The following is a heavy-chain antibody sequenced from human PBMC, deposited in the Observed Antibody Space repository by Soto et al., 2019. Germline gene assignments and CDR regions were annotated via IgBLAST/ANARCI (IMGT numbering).Heavy chain of an antibody. CDR1: GGSISGYY. Sequence: PSETLSLTCSVSGGSISGYYWSWIRQPPGRGLEWIGYIYYSGSTNYNPSLKSRVAISLDTSNNQFSLKLNSVTAADTAVYYCVSSGDSSSWHLPGGYWGQGTLVTVSS. CDR2: IYYSGST. CDR3: VSSGDSSSWHLPGGY. V-gene: IGHV4-59*01. D-gene: IGHD6-13*01. J-gene: IGHJ4*02.